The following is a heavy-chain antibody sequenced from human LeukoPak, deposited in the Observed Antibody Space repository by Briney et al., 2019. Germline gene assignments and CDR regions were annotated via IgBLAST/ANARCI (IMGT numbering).Heavy chain of an antibody. J-gene: IGHJ6*03. CDR3: ARNPLISGYYYYYMDV. CDR1: GFTFSSYS. V-gene: IGHV3-21*06. D-gene: IGHD3-16*01. Sequence: GGSLRLSCAASGFTFSSYSMNWVRQAPGKVLEWVSSISSGGGYTYYADSVKGRFTISRDNAKNSLYLQMNSLRAADTAVYYCARNPLISGYYYYYMDVWGKGTTVTVSS. CDR2: ISSGGGYT.